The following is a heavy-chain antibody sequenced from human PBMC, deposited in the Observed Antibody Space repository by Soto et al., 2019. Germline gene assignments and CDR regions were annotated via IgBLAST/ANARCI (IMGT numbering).Heavy chain of an antibody. J-gene: IGHJ6*02. CDR2: IRNKPNSYTT. V-gene: IGHV3-72*01. CDR1: GFTFSDHY. D-gene: IGHD3-16*01. Sequence: GGSLRLSCAASGFTFSDHYMDWVRQAPGKGLEWVGRIRNKPNSYTTEYAASVKGRFIISRDDSKNSLYLQMNSLKTEDTAVYYYARDKGDYGMDVWSQGNTVTVSS. CDR3: ARDKGDYGMDV.